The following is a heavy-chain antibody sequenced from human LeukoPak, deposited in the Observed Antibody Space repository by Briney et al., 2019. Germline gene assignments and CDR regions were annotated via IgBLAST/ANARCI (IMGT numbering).Heavy chain of an antibody. CDR2: IYYSGST. CDR1: GGSISSYY. Sequence: SETLSLTCTVSGGSISSYYWSWIRQPPGKGLEWIGYIYYSGSTNYNPSLKSRVTISVDTSKNQFSLKLSSVTAADTAVYYCAKQLSYYNMDVWGKGTTVTVSS. CDR3: AKQLSYYNMDV. J-gene: IGHJ6*03. V-gene: IGHV4-59*01. D-gene: IGHD6-13*01.